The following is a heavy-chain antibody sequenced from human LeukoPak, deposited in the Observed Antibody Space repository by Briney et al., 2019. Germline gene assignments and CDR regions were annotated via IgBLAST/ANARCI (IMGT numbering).Heavy chain of an antibody. D-gene: IGHD1-1*01. J-gene: IGHJ4*02. CDR3: ATYKNQLRTVYFDY. CDR2: ISYDGSNK. CDR1: GFTFSSYG. Sequence: GRSLRLSCAASGFTFSSYGMHWVRQAPGKGLEWVAVISYDGSNKYYADSVKGRFTISRDNSKNTLYLQMNSLRAEDTAVYYCATYKNQLRTVYFDYWGQGTLVTVSS. V-gene: IGHV3-30*03.